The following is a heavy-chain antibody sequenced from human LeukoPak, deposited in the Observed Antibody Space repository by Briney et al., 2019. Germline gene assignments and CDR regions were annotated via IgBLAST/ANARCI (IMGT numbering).Heavy chain of an antibody. CDR2: MNPTSGNT. V-gene: IGHV1-8*03. CDR1: GYSFTKYD. D-gene: IGHD2-21*02. Sequence: ASVKVCCKASGYSFTKYDINWVRQATGQGLEWMGWMNPTSGNTGYAQKFQGRLTITKDTSMNTAYMELSSLRSDDTAIYYCARGPAYRYCSGDCYHIDFWGQGTLVTVSS. CDR3: ARGPAYRYCSGDCYHIDF. J-gene: IGHJ4*02.